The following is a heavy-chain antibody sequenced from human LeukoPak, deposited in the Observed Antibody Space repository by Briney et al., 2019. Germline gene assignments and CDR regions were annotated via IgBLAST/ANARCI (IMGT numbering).Heavy chain of an antibody. CDR2: IIPILGIA. CDR1: GGTFSSYA. CDR3: ARSGIAVAIFDY. J-gene: IGHJ4*02. D-gene: IGHD6-19*01. Sequence: SVKVSCKASGGTFSSYAISWVRQAPGQGLECMGRIIPILGIANYAQKFQGRVTITADKSTSTAYMELSSLRSEDTAVYYCARSGIAVAIFDYWGQGTLVTVSS. V-gene: IGHV1-69*04.